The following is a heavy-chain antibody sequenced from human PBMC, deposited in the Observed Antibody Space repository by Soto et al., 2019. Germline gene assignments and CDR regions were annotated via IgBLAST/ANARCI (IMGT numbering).Heavy chain of an antibody. D-gene: IGHD6-13*01. Sequence: AAVKVCWEASGYTFAETVMHWVRPAPGQGLEWMGIINPSGGSTSYAQKFQGRVTMTRDTSTSTVYMELSSLRSEDTAVYYCARGGVWYSRSRPDAFHIWGPATFVSL. V-gene: IGHV1-46*01. J-gene: IGHJ3*02. CDR1: GYTFAETV. CDR3: ARGGVWYSRSRPDAFHI. CDR2: INPSGGST.